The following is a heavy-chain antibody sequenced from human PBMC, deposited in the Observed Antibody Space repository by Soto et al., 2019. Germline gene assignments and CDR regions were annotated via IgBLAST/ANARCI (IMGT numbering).Heavy chain of an antibody. CDR3: ARQSQYCSSTSCYAGWFDP. V-gene: IGHV3-43*01. J-gene: IGHJ5*02. CDR1: GFTFDDYT. D-gene: IGHD2-2*01. Sequence: GGSLRLSCAASGFTFDDYTMHWVRQAPGKGLEWVSLISWDGGSTYYADSVKGRFTISRDNSKNTLYLQMNSLRAEDTAVYYCARQSQYCSSTSCYAGWFDPWGQGTLVTVSS. CDR2: ISWDGGST.